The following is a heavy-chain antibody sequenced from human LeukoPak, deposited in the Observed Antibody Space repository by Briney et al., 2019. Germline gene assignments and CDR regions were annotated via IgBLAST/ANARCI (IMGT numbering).Heavy chain of an antibody. Sequence: SGGSLRLSCAASGFTFNSYWMSWVRQAPGKGLERVSAISGSGGSTYYADSVKGRFTISRDNSKNTLYLQMNSLRAEDTAVYYCATRSLDYYYMDVWGKGTTVTISS. CDR1: GFTFNSYW. J-gene: IGHJ6*03. CDR3: ATRSLDYYYMDV. V-gene: IGHV3-23*01. CDR2: ISGSGGST.